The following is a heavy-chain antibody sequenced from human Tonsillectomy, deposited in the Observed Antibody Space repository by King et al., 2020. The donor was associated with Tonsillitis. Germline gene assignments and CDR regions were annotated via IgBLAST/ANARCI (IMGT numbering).Heavy chain of an antibody. V-gene: IGHV4-59*02. D-gene: IGHD3-22*01. CDR3: ARTTLTCITLRVSTFDY. J-gene: IGHJ4*02. Sequence: VQLQESGPGLVKPSETLSLTCSVSGASVSSSYWSWIRQPPGKGLEWIGYIPTSGNTKYNPSLKGRVTISVETSKNEFSLKLTSVTAADTAVYYCARTTLTCITLRVSTFDYWGQGTLVTVSS. CDR1: GASVSSSY. CDR2: IPTSGNT.